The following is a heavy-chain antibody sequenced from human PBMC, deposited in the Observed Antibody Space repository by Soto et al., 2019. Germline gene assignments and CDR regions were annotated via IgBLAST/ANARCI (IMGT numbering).Heavy chain of an antibody. V-gene: IGHV3-30*18. J-gene: IGHJ6*03. CDR2: ISYDGSNK. D-gene: IGHD4-17*01. CDR1: GFTFSSYG. CDR3: AKDRTVTTHFSYMDV. Sequence: GGSLRLSCAASGFTFSSYGMHWVRQAPGKGLEWVAVISYDGSNKYYADSVKGRFTISRDNSKNTLYLQMNSLRAEDTAVYYCAKDRTVTTHFSYMDVWGKGTTVTVSS.